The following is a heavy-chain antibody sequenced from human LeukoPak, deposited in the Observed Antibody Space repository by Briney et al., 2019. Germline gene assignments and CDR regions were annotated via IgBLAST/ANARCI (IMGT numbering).Heavy chain of an antibody. Sequence: PSETLSLTCTVSGGSISNYYWSWIRQSPGKGLQWIGYIYYSGGTNYNPSLKSRVTILVDRSKNQFSLKLSSVTAADTAVYYCARSEWLGPFDYWGQGTLVTVSS. CDR3: ARSEWLGPFDY. CDR1: GGSISNYY. J-gene: IGHJ4*02. D-gene: IGHD6-19*01. CDR2: IYYSGGT. V-gene: IGHV4-59*12.